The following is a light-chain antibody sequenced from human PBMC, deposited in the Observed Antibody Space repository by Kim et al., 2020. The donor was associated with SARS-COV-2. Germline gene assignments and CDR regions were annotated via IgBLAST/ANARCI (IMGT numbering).Light chain of an antibody. J-gene: IGKJ4*02. CDR3: QQYNNWPHT. CDR1: QSVSSN. V-gene: IGKV3-15*01. Sequence: EIVMTHSPATLSVSPGKRATLSCRASQSVSSNLAWYQQKPGQAPRLLIYGASTSASGVPARFSGSGSGTEFTLTISSLQSEDFAIYYCQQYNNWPHTFGEGTKVDLK. CDR2: GAS.